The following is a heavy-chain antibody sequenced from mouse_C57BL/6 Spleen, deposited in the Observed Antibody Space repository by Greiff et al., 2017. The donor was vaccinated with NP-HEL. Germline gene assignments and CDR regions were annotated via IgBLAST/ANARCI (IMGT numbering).Heavy chain of an antibody. CDR3: ARGTYDYDAMDY. CDR1: GFTFSDYY. J-gene: IGHJ4*01. Sequence: EVQVVESEGGLVQPGSSMKLSCTASGFTFSDYYMAWVRQVPEKGLEWVANINYDGSSTYYLDSLKSRFIISRDNAKNILYLQMSSLKSEDTATYYCARGTYDYDAMDYWGQGTSVTVSS. CDR2: INYDGSST. V-gene: IGHV5-16*01.